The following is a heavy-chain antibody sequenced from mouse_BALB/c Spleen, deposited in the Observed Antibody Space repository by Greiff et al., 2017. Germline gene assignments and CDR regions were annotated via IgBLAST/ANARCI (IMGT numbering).Heavy chain of an antibody. CDR1: GYTFTDYA. V-gene: IGHV1S137*01. J-gene: IGHJ4*01. CDR2: ISTYYGDA. Sequence: QVQLQQSGAELVRPGVSVKISCKGSGYTFTDYAMHWVKQSHAKSLEWIGVISTYYGDASYNQKFKGKATMTVDKSSSTAYMELARLTSEDSAIYYCAREDGYSYYAMDYWGQGTSVTVSS. CDR3: AREDGYSYYAMDY. D-gene: IGHD2-3*01.